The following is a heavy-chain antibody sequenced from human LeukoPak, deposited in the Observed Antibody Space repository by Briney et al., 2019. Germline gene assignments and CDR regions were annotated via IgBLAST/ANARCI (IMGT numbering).Heavy chain of an antibody. D-gene: IGHD1-1*01. CDR1: GFNFSVYW. CDR3: AREQLRYNWYPY. CDR2: IKQDGSET. Sequence: GGSLRLSCVASGFNFSVYWMAWVRQAPGKGLKWVANIKQDGSETYYVDSVKGRFTISRDNAKNSLSLQMNRLRVEDTAVYYCAREQLRYNWYPYWGQGTLVTVSS. J-gene: IGHJ4*02. V-gene: IGHV3-7*04.